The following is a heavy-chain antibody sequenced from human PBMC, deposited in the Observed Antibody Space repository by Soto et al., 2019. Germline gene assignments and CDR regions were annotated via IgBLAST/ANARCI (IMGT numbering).Heavy chain of an antibody. CDR3: ARDLNPITLRPHWYFDL. Sequence: PGGSLRLSCAASGFTFSSYTIHWVRQAPGKGLEWVSSISSSSDYIYYTNSVNGRFTISRDNAKNSLFLQMNSLRAEDTAVYYCARDLNPITLRPHWYFDLWGRGTPVTVSS. D-gene: IGHD1-20*01. CDR2: ISSSSDYI. CDR1: GFTFSSYT. V-gene: IGHV3-21*01. J-gene: IGHJ2*01.